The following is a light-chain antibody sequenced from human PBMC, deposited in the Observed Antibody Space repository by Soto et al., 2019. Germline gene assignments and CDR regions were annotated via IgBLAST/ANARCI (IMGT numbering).Light chain of an antibody. CDR2: EVI. CDR3: SSYVGDNNVV. Sequence: QSALTQPPSASGSPGQSVTISCTGASTDANDYNYVSWYQQYPGKAPKLIIYEVIRRPSGVPDRFSGSKTGNTASLTVSGLQAEDEANYYCSSYVGDNNVVFGGGTQLTVL. J-gene: IGLJ2*01. CDR1: STDANDYNY. V-gene: IGLV2-8*01.